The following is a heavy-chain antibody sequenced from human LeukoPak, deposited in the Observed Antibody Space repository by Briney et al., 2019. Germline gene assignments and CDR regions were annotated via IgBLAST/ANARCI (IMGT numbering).Heavy chain of an antibody. CDR1: GFPFSGSA. J-gene: IGHJ4*02. Sequence: GRSLRLSCRASGFPFSGSAMHWVRQAPGKGLEWLAVFSYDGRNRYYADSVKGRFTISRDTSKNTLYLQMSSLRAEDTAVYYCAKDRGGSGYFFDYWGQGTLVTVSS. CDR3: AKDRGGSGYFFDY. CDR2: FSYDGRNR. D-gene: IGHD3-10*01. V-gene: IGHV3-30*15.